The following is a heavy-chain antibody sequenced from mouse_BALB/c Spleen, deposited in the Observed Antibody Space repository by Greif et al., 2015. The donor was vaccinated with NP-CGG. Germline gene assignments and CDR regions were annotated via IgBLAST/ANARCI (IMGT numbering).Heavy chain of an antibody. V-gene: IGHV6-6*02. Sequence: EVNVVESGGGLVQPGGSMKLSCVASGFTFSNYWMNWVRQSPEKGLEWVAEIRLKSNNYATHYAESVKGGFTISRDDSKSSVYLQMNNLRAEETGIYYCTTGFAYWGQGTLVTVSA. CDR3: TTGFAY. CDR1: GFTFSNYW. CDR2: IRLKSNNYAT. J-gene: IGHJ3*01.